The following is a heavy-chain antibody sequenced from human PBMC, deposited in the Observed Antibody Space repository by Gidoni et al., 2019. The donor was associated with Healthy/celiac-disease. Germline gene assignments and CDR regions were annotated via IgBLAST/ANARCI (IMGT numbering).Heavy chain of an antibody. CDR2: INPSGGST. CDR3: ARDGVDGCSSTSCYEYYFDY. CDR1: GYTFTSYY. V-gene: IGHV1-46*01. J-gene: IGHJ4*02. D-gene: IGHD2-2*01. Sequence: QVQLVQSGAEVKKPGASVKVSCKASGYTFTSYYMPWVRQAPGQGLEWMGIINPSGGSTSYAQKFQGRVTMTRDTSTSTVYMELSSLRSEDTAVYYCARDGVDGCSSTSCYEYYFDYWGQGTLVTVSS.